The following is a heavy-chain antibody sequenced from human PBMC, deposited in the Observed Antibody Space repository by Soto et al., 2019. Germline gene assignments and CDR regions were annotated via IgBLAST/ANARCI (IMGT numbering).Heavy chain of an antibody. V-gene: IGHV3-21*01. CDR3: ARNPYSSGWSTAFDI. CDR2: ISSSSSYI. D-gene: IGHD6-19*01. J-gene: IGHJ3*02. CDR1: GFTFSSYS. Sequence: GGSLRLSCAASGFTFSSYSMNWVRQAPGKGLEWVSSISSSSSYIYYADSVKGRFTISRDNAKNSLYLQMNSLRAEDTAVYYCARNPYSSGWSTAFDIWGQGTMVTVSS.